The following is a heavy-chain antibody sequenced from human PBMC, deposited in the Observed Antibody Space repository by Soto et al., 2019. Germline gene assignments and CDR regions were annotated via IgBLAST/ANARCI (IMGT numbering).Heavy chain of an antibody. CDR3: ARVTDPFSWFNPYYFDS. J-gene: IGHJ4*02. D-gene: IGHD6-13*01. V-gene: IGHV3-30-3*01. CDR1: GFTFSTYT. CDR2: ISNDGVDK. Sequence: QVQLVESGGGVVQPGRSLRLPCVASGFTFSTYTMYWVRQAPGKGLEWVALISNDGVDKYFADSVKGRFTISRDNSKNTLFLQMNSLRGEDTAVYFCARVTDPFSWFNPYYFDSWGQGTLVTVSS.